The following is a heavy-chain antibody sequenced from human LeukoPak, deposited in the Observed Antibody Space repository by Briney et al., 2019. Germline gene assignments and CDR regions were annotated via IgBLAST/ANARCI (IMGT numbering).Heavy chain of an antibody. Sequence: PGGSLRLSCAASGFTFSTYGMHWVRQAPGKGLEWVAVISYDGSNKYYADSVKGRFTISRDNSKNTLFLQMNSLRAEDTAVYYCANGDYYDSSGYYKPYGYWGQGTLVTVSS. CDR1: GFTFSTYG. D-gene: IGHD3-22*01. CDR3: ANGDYYDSSGYYKPYGY. J-gene: IGHJ4*02. V-gene: IGHV3-30*18. CDR2: ISYDGSNK.